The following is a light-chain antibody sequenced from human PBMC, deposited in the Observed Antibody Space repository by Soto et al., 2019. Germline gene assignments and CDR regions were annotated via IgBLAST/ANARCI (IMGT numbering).Light chain of an antibody. CDR3: QHYNNWPRT. CDR2: GAS. CDR1: QSVSSN. V-gene: IGKV3-15*01. Sequence: EIVMTQSPATLSVSPGERATLSCRASQSVSSNLAWYQQTPGQAPRLLIYGASTRATGIPARFSGSGSGTEVTLTISSLKSEDFAVYYCQHYNNWPRTFGQGTKVEIK. J-gene: IGKJ1*01.